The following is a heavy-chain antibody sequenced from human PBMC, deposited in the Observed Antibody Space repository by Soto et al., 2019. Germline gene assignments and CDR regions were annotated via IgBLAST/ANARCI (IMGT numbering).Heavy chain of an antibody. Sequence: QVQLVQSGAEVKKPGASVKVSCKTSGYNFTTYGVSWVRQAPGQGLEWMGWISGHNGHPNYAQTFQGRVTMTTDTSTTTAYRELRSLRSDETALYYCARYQPYSTGYYYFDHWGQGTLAIVTS. CDR1: GYNFTTYG. J-gene: IGHJ4*02. CDR3: ARYQPYSTGYYYFDH. V-gene: IGHV1-18*01. CDR2: ISGHNGHP. D-gene: IGHD6-19*01.